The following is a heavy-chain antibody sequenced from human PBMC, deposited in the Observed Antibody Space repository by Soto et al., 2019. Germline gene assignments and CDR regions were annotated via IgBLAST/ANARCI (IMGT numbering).Heavy chain of an antibody. D-gene: IGHD5-18*01. CDR3: ARSHSYGRSGNFDY. V-gene: IGHV4-31*01. CDR2: IYYSGST. J-gene: IGHJ4*02. Sequence: QVQLQESGPGLVKPSQTLSLTCTVSGGSISSGGYYWSWIRQHPGKGLEWIGYIYYSGSTYHNPSHKSQVTISVHTSKNQFSLKVSAVTAADTAVYYCARSHSYGRSGNFDYWGQGTLVTVSS. CDR1: GGSISSGGYY.